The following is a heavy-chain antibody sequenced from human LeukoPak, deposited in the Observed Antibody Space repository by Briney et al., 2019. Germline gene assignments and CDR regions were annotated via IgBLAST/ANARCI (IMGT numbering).Heavy chain of an antibody. V-gene: IGHV3-74*01. CDR2: INSDGRRT. CDR1: GFTISNHW. D-gene: IGHD2-2*01. CDR3: AREVEVVPATMGAYYYYYMDV. J-gene: IGHJ6*03. Sequence: PGGSLGLSCAASGFTISNHWMHWVRQAPGKGLVWVSRINSDGRRTSYADSVKGRFTISRDNAKNTLYLQMNSLRPDDTAVYYCAREVEVVPATMGAYYYYYMDVWGKGTTVTVSS.